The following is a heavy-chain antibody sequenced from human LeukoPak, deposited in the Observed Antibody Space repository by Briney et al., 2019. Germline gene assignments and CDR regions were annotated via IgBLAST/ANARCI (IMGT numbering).Heavy chain of an antibody. V-gene: IGHV4-39*01. CDR1: GGAITRTNFY. CDR2: IFYSGST. J-gene: IGHJ5*02. Sequence: SETLSLTCTVSGGAITRTNFYWGWIRQPPGKGLEWIGSIFYSGSTYYNPSLKSRVTISVDTSKNQFSLKLSSVTAADTAVYYCARHRRTYYYGSGNWFDPWGQGTLVTVSS. CDR3: ARHRRTYYYGSGNWFDP. D-gene: IGHD3-10*01.